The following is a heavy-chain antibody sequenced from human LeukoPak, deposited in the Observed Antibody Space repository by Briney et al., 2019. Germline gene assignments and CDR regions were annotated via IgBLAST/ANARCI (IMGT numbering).Heavy chain of an antibody. CDR1: GGTLSSYA. CDR2: IIPIFGTA. CDR3: ARGGSYYFYYFDY. D-gene: IGHD1-26*01. Sequence: SVKVSCKASGGTLSSYAISWVRQAPGQGLEWMGGIIPIFGTANYAQKFQGRVTITADESTSTAYMELSSLRSEDTAVYYCARGGSYYFYYFDYWGQGTLVTVSS. V-gene: IGHV1-69*13. J-gene: IGHJ4*02.